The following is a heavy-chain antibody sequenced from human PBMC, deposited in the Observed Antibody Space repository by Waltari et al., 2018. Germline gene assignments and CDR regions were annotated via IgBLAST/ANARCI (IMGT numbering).Heavy chain of an antibody. V-gene: IGHV3-11*01. CDR2: ISSRDDII. D-gene: IGHD3-3*01. CDR3: ARVREQNNDFWNGYSFYFDH. J-gene: IGHJ4*02. CDR1: GFSFSDYF. Sequence: QVQLVESGGGLVNPGGSLRLSCAASGFSFSDYFMTWIRQAPGKGLEWVAYISSRDDIIYHADSVRGRFTISRDSAKNSLFLQMKGLRAEDTVVYYCARVREQNNDFWNGYSFYFDHWGQGALVTVSS.